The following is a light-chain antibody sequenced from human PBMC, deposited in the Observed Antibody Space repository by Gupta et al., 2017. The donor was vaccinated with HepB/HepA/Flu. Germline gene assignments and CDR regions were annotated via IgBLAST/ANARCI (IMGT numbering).Light chain of an antibody. Sequence: EIVLTQSPGTLSLSPGERATLSCRASQSVKSSYLAWYQQKPGQAPRLLIYGSSSRAAGIPDRFSASGSGTDFTLIISRLEPEDFAVYYCQQYSSSSFTFGPGTKVDIK. J-gene: IGKJ3*01. V-gene: IGKV3-20*01. CDR1: QSVKSSY. CDR3: QQYSSSSFT. CDR2: GSS.